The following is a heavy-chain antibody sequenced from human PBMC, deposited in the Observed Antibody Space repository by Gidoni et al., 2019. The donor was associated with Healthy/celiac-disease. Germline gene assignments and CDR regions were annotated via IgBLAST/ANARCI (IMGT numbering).Heavy chain of an antibody. CDR1: GFPFSSYG. CDR3: AKLPYYYDSSGYYPNDAFDI. V-gene: IGHV3-30*18. D-gene: IGHD3-22*01. CDR2: ISYDGSNK. Sequence: QVQLVESGGGVVQPGRSLRLSCAASGFPFSSYGMHWVRQAPGKGLEWVAVISYDGSNKYYADSVKGRFTISRDNSKNTLYLQMNSLRAEDTAVYYCAKLPYYYDSSGYYPNDAFDIWGQGTMVTVSS. J-gene: IGHJ3*02.